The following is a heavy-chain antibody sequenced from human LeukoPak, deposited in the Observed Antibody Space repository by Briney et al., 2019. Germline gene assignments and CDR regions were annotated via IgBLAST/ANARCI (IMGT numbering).Heavy chain of an antibody. CDR3: ARQGSGDIVVVPAAIWFDP. CDR1: GYSFTSYW. CDR2: IYPGDSDT. Sequence: GESLKISCKGSGYSFTSYWIGWVRQMPGKGLEWMGIIYPGDSDTRYSPSFQGRVTISADKSISTAYLQWSSLKASDTAMYYCARQGSGDIVVVPAAIWFDPWGQGTLVTVSS. V-gene: IGHV5-51*01. D-gene: IGHD2-2*01. J-gene: IGHJ5*02.